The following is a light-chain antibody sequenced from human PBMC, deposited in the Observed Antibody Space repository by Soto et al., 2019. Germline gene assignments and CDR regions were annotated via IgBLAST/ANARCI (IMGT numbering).Light chain of an antibody. CDR1: QSVSRD. CDR3: QQYNNWPRT. V-gene: IGKV3-15*01. CDR2: GAS. Sequence: EIVMTQSPATLSVSPGESATLSCRASQSVSRDLAWYHQKPGQAPRLLIYGASTRAPGIPARFSGSGSGTEFTLTIHRLQSEDFAVYYCQQYNNWPRTFGQGTKVEI. J-gene: IGKJ1*01.